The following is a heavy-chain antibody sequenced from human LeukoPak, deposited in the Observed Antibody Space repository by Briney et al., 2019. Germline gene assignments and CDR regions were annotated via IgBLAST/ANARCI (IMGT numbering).Heavy chain of an antibody. CDR2: INGDGSTS. J-gene: IGHJ4*02. V-gene: IGHV3-74*01. D-gene: IGHD3-10*01. Sequence: PGGSLRLSCAASGFTFSKYWVHWVRQAPGKGLVWVSRINGDGSTSVYADSVKGRFTISRDNAKNTVYLQMNSLRAEDTAVYYCARGTFGDYWGQGTLVTVPS. CDR1: GFTFSKYW. CDR3: ARGTFGDY.